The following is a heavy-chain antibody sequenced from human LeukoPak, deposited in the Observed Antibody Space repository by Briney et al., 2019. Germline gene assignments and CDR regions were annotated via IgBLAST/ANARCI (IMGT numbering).Heavy chain of an antibody. CDR3: ARQGSFCTGGRCYLRWFDP. CDR1: GDSVSSSSYY. CDR2: LYYSGST. Sequence: PSETLSLTCTVSGDSVSSSSYYWGWVRQPPGKGLEWIGSLYYSGSTYYSPSLNSRVTISVDTSKNQFSLKLSSVTAADTAVYYCARQGSFCTGGRCYLRWFDPWGQGTLVTVSS. D-gene: IGHD2-15*01. V-gene: IGHV4-39*01. J-gene: IGHJ5*02.